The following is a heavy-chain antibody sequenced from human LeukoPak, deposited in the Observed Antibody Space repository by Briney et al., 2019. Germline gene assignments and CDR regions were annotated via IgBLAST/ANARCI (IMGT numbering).Heavy chain of an antibody. CDR1: GYTFTNYY. CDR2: INPNGGP. Sequence: ASVKVSCKASGYTFTNYYMHWVRQAPGQGLEWMGWINPNGGPIYAQKFQGRVTMTRDTSITTAYMEMSGLISDDTAMYFCARGVGSSWLDPWGQGTLVTVSS. V-gene: IGHV1-2*02. J-gene: IGHJ5*02. CDR3: ARGVGSSWLDP. D-gene: IGHD1-26*01.